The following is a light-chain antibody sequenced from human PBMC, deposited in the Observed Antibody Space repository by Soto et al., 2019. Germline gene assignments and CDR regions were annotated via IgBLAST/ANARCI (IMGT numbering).Light chain of an antibody. CDR1: SSDVGAYNY. V-gene: IGLV2-8*01. Sequence: QSALTQPPSASGSPGQSVTISCTGTSSDVGAYNYVSWYQQYPGKAPKLMIYEVNKRPSGVPDRFSGSKSGKTASLTFSGLQPEDEGDYHCTSYAGSNIGVFGGGTKLTVL. J-gene: IGLJ3*02. CDR3: TSYAGSNIGV. CDR2: EVN.